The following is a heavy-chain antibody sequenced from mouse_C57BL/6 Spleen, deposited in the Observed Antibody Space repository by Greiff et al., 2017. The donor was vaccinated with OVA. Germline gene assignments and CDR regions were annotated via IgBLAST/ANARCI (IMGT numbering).Heavy chain of an antibody. J-gene: IGHJ1*03. V-gene: IGHV1-72*01. CDR1: GYTFTSYW. CDR2: IDPNSGGT. D-gene: IGHD2-4*01. CDR3: AEGIYYDYDGDWYFDV. Sequence: QVQLQQPGAELVKPGASVKLSCKASGYTFTSYWMHWVKQRPGRGLEWIGRIDPNSGGTKYNEKFKSKATLTVDKPSSTAYMQLSSLTSEDSAVYYCAEGIYYDYDGDWYFDVWGTGTTVTVSS.